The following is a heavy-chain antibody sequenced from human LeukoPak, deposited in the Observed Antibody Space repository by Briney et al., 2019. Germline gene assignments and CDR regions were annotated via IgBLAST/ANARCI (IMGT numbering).Heavy chain of an antibody. CDR2: ISYDGSKK. CDR3: AKARDRETYYDFWSGPGGDYYYYGMDV. V-gene: IGHV3-30-3*01. D-gene: IGHD3-3*01. Sequence: GGSLRLSCAASEFSFGGYALHWVRQAPGRGLEWVTVISYDGSKKYYADSVKGRFTISRDNSKNTLYLQMNSLRAEDTAVYYCAKARDRETYYDFWSGPGGDYYYYGMDVWGQGTTVTVSS. J-gene: IGHJ6*02. CDR1: EFSFGGYA.